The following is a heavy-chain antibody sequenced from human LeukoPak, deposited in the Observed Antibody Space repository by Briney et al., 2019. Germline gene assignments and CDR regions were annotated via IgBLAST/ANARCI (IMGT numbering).Heavy chain of an antibody. CDR2: ISSSSSTI. Sequence: PGGSLRLSCAASGFTFSDYYMRWIRQAPGKGLEWVSYISSSSSTIYYADSVKGRFTSSRDNAKNALYLQMNSLRAEDTAVYYCARQGTDYGDNWFDPWGQGTLVTVSS. J-gene: IGHJ5*02. V-gene: IGHV3-11*01. D-gene: IGHD4-17*01. CDR3: ARQGTDYGDNWFDP. CDR1: GFTFSDYY.